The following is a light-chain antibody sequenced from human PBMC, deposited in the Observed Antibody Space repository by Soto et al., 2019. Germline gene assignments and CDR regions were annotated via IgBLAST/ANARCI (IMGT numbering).Light chain of an antibody. CDR2: DVS. CDR3: NSYTSSSNLV. J-gene: IGLJ3*02. CDR1: SSDVGGYNY. V-gene: IGLV2-14*01. Sequence: QSALTQPASVSGSPGQSITISCTGTSSDVGGYNYVSWYQQHPGKAPKLLIYDVSNRPSVVSNRFSGSKSGNTASLTISGLQAEDEADYYCNSYTSSSNLVFGRGTQLTVL.